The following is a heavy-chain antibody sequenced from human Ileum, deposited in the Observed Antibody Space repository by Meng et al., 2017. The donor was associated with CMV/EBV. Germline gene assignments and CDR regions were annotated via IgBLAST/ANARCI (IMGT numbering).Heavy chain of an antibody. V-gene: IGHV1-46*01. D-gene: IGHD1-1*01. CDR3: AIDRFVAEYNLSNNWFDP. CDR2: LNPSGDIT. Sequence: ASVMVSCKASGYTFTNYYMHWLRHPPGQGLEWMGILNPSGDITRYSLNFLGRLTMTRDTSTSTVYMELSSYRSDDPAVYYFAIDRFVAEYNLSNNWFDPWGQGTLVTVSS. CDR1: GYTFTNYY. J-gene: IGHJ5*02.